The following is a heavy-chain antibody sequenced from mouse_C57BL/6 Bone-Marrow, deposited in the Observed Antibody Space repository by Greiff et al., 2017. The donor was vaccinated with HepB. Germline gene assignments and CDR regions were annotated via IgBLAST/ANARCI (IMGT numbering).Heavy chain of an antibody. Sequence: EVQLVESGGGLVQPGGSLKLSCAASGFTFSDYYMYWVRQTPEKRLEWVAYISNGGGSTYYPDTVKGRFTISRDNAKNTLYLQMSRLKSEDTAMYYCARPPYYGSSLFWFAYWGQGTLVTVSA. CDR1: GFTFSDYY. CDR2: ISNGGGST. D-gene: IGHD1-1*01. V-gene: IGHV5-12*01. J-gene: IGHJ3*01. CDR3: ARPPYYGSSLFWFAY.